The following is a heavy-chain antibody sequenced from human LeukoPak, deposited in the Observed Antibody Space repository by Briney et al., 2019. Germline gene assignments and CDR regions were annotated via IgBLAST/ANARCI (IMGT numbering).Heavy chain of an antibody. V-gene: IGHV3-48*03. D-gene: IGHD6-6*01. CDR1: GFTFSSYE. Sequence: GGSLRLCCAASGFTFSSYEMNWVRQAPGKGLGWVSYISSSGSTIYYADSVKGRFTISRDNAKHSLYLQITSLRAEDTAVYYCASQPPIPYSSSSSNWFEPWGQGTLVTVSS. CDR3: ASQPPIPYSSSSSNWFEP. CDR2: ISSSGSTI. J-gene: IGHJ5*02.